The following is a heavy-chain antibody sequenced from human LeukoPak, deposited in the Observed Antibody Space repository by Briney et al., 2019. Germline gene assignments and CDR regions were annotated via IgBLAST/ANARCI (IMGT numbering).Heavy chain of an antibody. J-gene: IGHJ6*03. D-gene: IGHD6-13*01. CDR3: ARALLPMQQLAEYYYYYYMDV. CDR2: TYYRYKWYN. CDR1: GDSVSSNSAA. V-gene: IGHV6-1*01. Sequence: SQTLSLTCAISGDSVSSNSAAWNWIRQSPSRGLEWLGRTYYRYKWYNDYAVSVKSRITINPDTSKNQFSLQLNSVTPEDTAVYYCARALLPMQQLAEYYYYYYMDVWGKGTTVTVSS.